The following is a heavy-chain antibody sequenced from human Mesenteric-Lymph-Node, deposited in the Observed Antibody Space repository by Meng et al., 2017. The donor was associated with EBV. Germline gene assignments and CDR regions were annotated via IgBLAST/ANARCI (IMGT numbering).Heavy chain of an antibody. CDR1: GGSLRGAY. Sequence: QVQLQQWGAGLLNPSEPLSLPCAVNGGSLRGAYWNWIRQPPGKVLEFIGEIIHGGSPSYNPSLKSRVTISIDTSKNQLSLMLSSVTAADTAVYYCARRPTGIDYWGQGALVTVSS. D-gene: IGHD2-8*02. J-gene: IGHJ4*02. V-gene: IGHV4-34*12. CDR3: ARRPTGIDY. CDR2: IIHGGSP.